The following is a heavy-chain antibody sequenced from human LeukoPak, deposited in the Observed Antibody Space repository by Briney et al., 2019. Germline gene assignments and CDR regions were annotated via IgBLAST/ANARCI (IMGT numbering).Heavy chain of an antibody. CDR2: IKQDGSEK. V-gene: IGHV3-7*03. J-gene: IGHJ3*02. CDR3: ARDEDSGSYLAPSSAFDI. CDR1: EFSFSTYW. Sequence: GGSLRLACAASEFSFSTYWMSWVRQAPGKGLEWVANIKQDGSEKYYVDSVKGRFTISRDNAKNSLYLQMNSLRAEDTALYYCARDEDSGSYLAPSSAFDIWGQGTMVTVSS. D-gene: IGHD1-26*01.